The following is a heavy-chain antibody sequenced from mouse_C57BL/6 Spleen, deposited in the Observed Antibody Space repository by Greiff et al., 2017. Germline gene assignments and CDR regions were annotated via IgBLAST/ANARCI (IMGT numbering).Heavy chain of an antibody. CDR1: GYTFTSYW. CDR2: IDPSDSYT. J-gene: IGHJ1*03. Sequence: QVQLQQPGAELVMPGASVKLSCKASGYTFTSYWMHWVKQRPGQGLEWIGEIDPSDSYTNYNQKFKGKSTLTVDKSSSTAYMQLSSLTSEDSAVYYCARYYYGSSYFYWYFDVRGTGTTVTVSS. CDR3: ARYYYGSSYFYWYFDV. V-gene: IGHV1-69*01. D-gene: IGHD1-1*01.